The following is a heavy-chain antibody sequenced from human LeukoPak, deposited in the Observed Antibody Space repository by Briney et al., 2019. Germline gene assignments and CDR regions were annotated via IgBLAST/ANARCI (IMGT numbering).Heavy chain of an antibody. CDR3: ARVHNWNDGRYGSGSVHFDY. Sequence: VASVRVSCKASGYTFTGYYMHWVRQAPGQGLEWMGIINPSGGSTSYAQKFQGRVTMTRDMSTSTVYMELSSLRSEDTAVYYCARVHNWNDGRYGSGSVHFDYWGQGTLVTVSS. V-gene: IGHV1-46*01. CDR2: INPSGGST. J-gene: IGHJ4*02. D-gene: IGHD3-10*01. CDR1: GYTFTGYY.